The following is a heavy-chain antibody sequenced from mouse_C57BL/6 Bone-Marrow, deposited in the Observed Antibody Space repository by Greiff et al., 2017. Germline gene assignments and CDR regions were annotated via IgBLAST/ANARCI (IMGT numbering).Heavy chain of an antibody. J-gene: IGHJ3*01. V-gene: IGHV1-59*01. CDR3: AGAGFAY. CDR2: IDPSDSYT. Sequence: QVQLQQPGAELVRPGTSVKLSCKASGYTFTSYWMHWVKQRPGQGLEWIGVIDPSDSYTNYNQKFKGKATLTVDTSSMTAYMQISSLTAVDSGVYYCAGAGFAYWGQGTLVTVSA. CDR1: GYTFTSYW.